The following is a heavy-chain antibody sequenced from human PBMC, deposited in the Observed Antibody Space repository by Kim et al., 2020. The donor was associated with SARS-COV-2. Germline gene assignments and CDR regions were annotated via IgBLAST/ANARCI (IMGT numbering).Heavy chain of an antibody. J-gene: IGHJ4*02. Sequence: GGSLRLSCAASGFTFSSYGMHWVRQAPGKGLEWVAVISYDGSNKYYADSVKGRFTISRDNSKNTLYLQMNSLRAEDTAVYYCAKGPALAVIATSPFDCWGQGTLVTVSS. CDR1: GFTFSSYG. D-gene: IGHD2-21*01. V-gene: IGHV3-30*18. CDR3: AKGPALAVIATSPFDC. CDR2: ISYDGSNK.